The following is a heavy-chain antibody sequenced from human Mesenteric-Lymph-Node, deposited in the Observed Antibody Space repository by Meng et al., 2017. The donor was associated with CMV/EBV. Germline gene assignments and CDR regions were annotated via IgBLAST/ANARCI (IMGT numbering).Heavy chain of an antibody. CDR3: ARPHYYGSGSSPWFDP. D-gene: IGHD3-10*01. Sequence: QLQLQESSPGLVSPSETRSLTCTASGGSISRSSYHWGWIRQPPVKGLEWIGSIYYSGRTYYNPPLKSRVTISVDTSKNQFSLKLSSVTAADTAVYYCARPHYYGSGSSPWFDPWGQGTLVTVSS. V-gene: IGHV4-39*01. CDR2: IYYSGRT. CDR1: GGSISRSSYH. J-gene: IGHJ5*02.